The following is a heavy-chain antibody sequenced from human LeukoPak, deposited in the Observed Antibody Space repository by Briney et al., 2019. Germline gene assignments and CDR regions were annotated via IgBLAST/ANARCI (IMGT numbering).Heavy chain of an antibody. J-gene: IGHJ4*02. D-gene: IGHD1-26*01. Sequence: GGSLRLSCAASGFTVSSNYMSWVRQAPGKGLEWVSVIYSGGSTCYADSVKGRFTISRHNSKNTLYLQMNSLRAEDTAVYYCARVGWELQIDYWGQGTLVTVSS. CDR3: ARVGWELQIDY. V-gene: IGHV3-53*04. CDR2: IYSGGST. CDR1: GFTVSSNY.